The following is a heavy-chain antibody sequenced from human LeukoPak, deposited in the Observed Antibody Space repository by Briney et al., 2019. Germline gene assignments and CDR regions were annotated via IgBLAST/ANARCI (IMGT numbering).Heavy chain of an antibody. CDR2: INPSGGST. Sequence: GASVKVSCKASGYTFTSYYMHWVRQAPGQGLEWMGIINPSGGSTSYAQKFQGRVTMTRDMSTSTVYMELSSLRSEDTAVYYCARSSGSMIVVVINNWFDPWGQGTLVTVSS. CDR3: ARSSGSMIVVVINNWFDP. V-gene: IGHV1-46*01. CDR1: GYTFTSYY. D-gene: IGHD3-22*01. J-gene: IGHJ5*02.